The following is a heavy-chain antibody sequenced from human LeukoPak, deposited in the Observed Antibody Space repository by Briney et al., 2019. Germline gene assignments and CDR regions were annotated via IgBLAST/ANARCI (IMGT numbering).Heavy chain of an antibody. CDR2: FDPEDGET. CDR1: GYTLTELS. J-gene: IGHJ4*02. Sequence: WASVKVSCKVSGYTLTELSMHWVRQAPGKGLEWMGGFDPEDGETIYAQKFQGRVTITRNTSISTAYMELSSLRSEDTAVYYCARVGYCSGGSCYSTFDYWGQGTLVTVSS. D-gene: IGHD2-15*01. V-gene: IGHV1-24*01. CDR3: ARVGYCSGGSCYSTFDY.